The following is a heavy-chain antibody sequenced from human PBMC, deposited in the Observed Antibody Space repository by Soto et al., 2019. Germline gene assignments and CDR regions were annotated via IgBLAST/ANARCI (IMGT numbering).Heavy chain of an antibody. CDR2: ISHSGST. CDR1: GGSFSGYY. V-gene: IGHV4-34*01. D-gene: IGHD3-10*01. Sequence: SETLSLTCAVYGGSFSGYYWSWIRQPPGKGLEWIGEISHSGSTNYNPSLKSRVTISVDTSKNQFSLKLSSVTAADTAVYYCARYYYGSGSYPKGRYYYYYYYGMDVWGQGTTVTVSS. CDR3: ARYYYGSGSYPKGRYYYYYYYGMDV. J-gene: IGHJ6*02.